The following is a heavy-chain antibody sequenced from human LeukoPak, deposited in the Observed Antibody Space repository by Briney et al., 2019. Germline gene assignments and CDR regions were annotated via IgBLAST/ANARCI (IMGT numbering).Heavy chain of an antibody. J-gene: IGHJ5*02. CDR1: GFTFSSYA. V-gene: IGHV3-23*01. CDR2: ISGSGGST. D-gene: IGHD1-1*01. CDR3: TKDPTTGTTPNWFDP. Sequence: GSLRLSCAASGFTFSSYAMCWVRQAPGKGLAWVSTISGSGGSTYYADSVKGRFTISRDNSKNTLYLQMNSLRAEDTAVYYCTKDPTTGTTPNWFDPWGQGTLVTVSS.